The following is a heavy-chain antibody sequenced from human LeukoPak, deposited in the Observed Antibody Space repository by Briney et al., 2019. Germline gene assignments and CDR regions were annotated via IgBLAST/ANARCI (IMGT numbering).Heavy chain of an antibody. Sequence: ASVKVSCKASGYTFTSYDINWVRQATGQGLEWMGWMNPNSGNTGYAQKFQGRVTMTRDMSTSTVYMELSSLRSEDTAMYYCATTWAQSGSYAGFDYWGQGTLVTVSS. V-gene: IGHV1-8*01. D-gene: IGHD1-26*01. CDR3: ATTWAQSGSYAGFDY. J-gene: IGHJ4*02. CDR2: MNPNSGNT. CDR1: GYTFTSYD.